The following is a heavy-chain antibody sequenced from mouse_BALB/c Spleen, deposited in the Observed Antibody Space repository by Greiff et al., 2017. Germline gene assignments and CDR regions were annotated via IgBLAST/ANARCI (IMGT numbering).Heavy chain of an antibody. J-gene: IGHJ2*01. CDR3: ARYYYGYGLYFDY. V-gene: IGHV2-4-1*01. CDR1: GFSLTSYG. D-gene: IGHD1-2*01. Sequence: VMLVESGPGLVQPSQSLSITCTVSGFSLTSYGVHWVRQSPGKGLEWLGVIWSGGSTDYNAAFISRLSISKDNSKSQVFFKMNSLQADDTAIYYCARYYYGYGLYFDYWGQGTTLTVSS. CDR2: IWSGGST.